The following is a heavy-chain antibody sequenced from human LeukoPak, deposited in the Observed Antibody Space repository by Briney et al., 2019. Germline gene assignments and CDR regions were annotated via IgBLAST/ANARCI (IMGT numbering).Heavy chain of an antibody. CDR1: GFTFSSYA. V-gene: IGHV3-30*04. CDR3: TRAEYSSGWYVTGDY. D-gene: IGHD6-19*01. Sequence: GGSLRLSCAASGFTFSSYAMHWVRQAPGKGLEWVAVISYDGSNKYYADSVKGRFTISRDNSKNTLYLQMNSLRAEDTAVYYCTRAEYSSGWYVTGDYWGQGTLVTVSS. CDR2: ISYDGSNK. J-gene: IGHJ4*02.